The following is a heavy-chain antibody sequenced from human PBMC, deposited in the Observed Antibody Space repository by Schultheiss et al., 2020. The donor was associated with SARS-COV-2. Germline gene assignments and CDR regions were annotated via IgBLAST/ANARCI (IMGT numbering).Heavy chain of an antibody. D-gene: IGHD3-9*01. CDR2: IYFSGTT. CDR1: GGSISSSSYY. J-gene: IGHJ4*02. CDR3: ARHTGRGDWFELSGDLDY. V-gene: IGHV4-39*01. Sequence: SETLSLTCTVSGGSISSSSYYWAWIRQSPGKGLEYIGSIYFSGTTYYNPSLKSPVTISVDTSKNQFSLELSSVTAADTAVYFCARHTGRGDWFELSGDLDYWGQGTLVTVSS.